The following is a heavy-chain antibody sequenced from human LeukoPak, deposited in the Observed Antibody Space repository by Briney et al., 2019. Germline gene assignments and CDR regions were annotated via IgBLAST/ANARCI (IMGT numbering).Heavy chain of an antibody. CDR1: GYTFTSYG. Sequence: ASVKVSCKASGYTFTSYGISWVRQAPGQGLEWMGWISAYNGNTNYAQKLQGRVTMTTDTSTSTAYMELRRLRSDDTAVYYCARDRSSGWYKGNFDYWGQGTLVTVSS. J-gene: IGHJ4*02. D-gene: IGHD6-19*01. CDR2: ISAYNGNT. CDR3: ARDRSSGWYKGNFDY. V-gene: IGHV1-18*01.